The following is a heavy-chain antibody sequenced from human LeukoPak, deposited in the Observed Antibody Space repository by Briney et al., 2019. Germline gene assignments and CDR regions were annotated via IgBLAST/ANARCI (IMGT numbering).Heavy chain of an antibody. V-gene: IGHV4-38-2*02. CDR1: GCSISSGYY. CDR2: IYHSGST. Sequence: SETLSLTCTVSGCSISSGYYWAWIRQPPGKGLEWIGIIYHSGSTYYNPSLKSRVTISVDTSKNQFSLKLSSVTAADTALYYCARGPGASKSFDYWGQGTLVTVSS. CDR3: ARGPGASKSFDY. D-gene: IGHD1-26*01. J-gene: IGHJ4*02.